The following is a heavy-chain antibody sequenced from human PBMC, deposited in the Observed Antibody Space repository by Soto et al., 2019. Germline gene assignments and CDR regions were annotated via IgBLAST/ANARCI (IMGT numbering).Heavy chain of an antibody. J-gene: IGHJ4*02. D-gene: IGHD1-1*01. V-gene: IGHV3-48*03. CDR1: GFTLSSYE. CDR2: ISSSGSTI. CDR3: ARSSRGYPTDFDY. Sequence: GGSLRLSWAASGFTLSSYEMNWVRQVPGKGLEWVSYISSSGSTIYYADSVKGRFTISRDNAKNSLYLQMNSLRAEDTAVYYCARSSRGYPTDFDYWGQGTLVTVSS.